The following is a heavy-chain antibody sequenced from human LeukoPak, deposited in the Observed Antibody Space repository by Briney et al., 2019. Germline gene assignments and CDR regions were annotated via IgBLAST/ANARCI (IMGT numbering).Heavy chain of an antibody. CDR1: GIISSGYA. V-gene: IGHV3-30*04. D-gene: IGHD3-3*01. Sequence: QSGGSLRLSCAASGIISSGYAMHWVRKAPAKGLGWVEIISYDGKSEYYADFVKGRFTISRDNSKNTLYMQMNSLRTEDTAVYYCASGYDFWSGHPPSQYGMDVWGQGTTVTVS. J-gene: IGHJ6*02. CDR2: ISYDGKSE. CDR3: ASGYDFWSGHPPSQYGMDV.